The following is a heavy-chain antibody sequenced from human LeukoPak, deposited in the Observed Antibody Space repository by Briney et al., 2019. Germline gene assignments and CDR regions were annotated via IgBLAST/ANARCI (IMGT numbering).Heavy chain of an antibody. V-gene: IGHV1-69*13. CDR1: GGTFSSYA. J-gene: IGHJ3*02. CDR2: IIPIFGTA. CDR3: AREGSWNDAFDI. Sequence: ASVKVSCKASGGTFSSYAISWVRQAPGQGLEWMGGIIPIFGTANYAQKSQGRVTITADESTSTAYMELSSLRSEDTAVYYCAREGSWNDAFDIWGQGTMVTVSS. D-gene: IGHD6-13*01.